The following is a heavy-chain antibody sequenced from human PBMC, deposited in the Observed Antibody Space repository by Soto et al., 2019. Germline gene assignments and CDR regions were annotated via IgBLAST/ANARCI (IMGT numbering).Heavy chain of an antibody. CDR3: AKGPR. CDR1: GFTFRIFW. V-gene: IGHV3-7*01. CDR2: ISPDGGEI. J-gene: IGHJ4*02. Sequence: LVESGGGLVQPGGSLGLSCAASGFTFRIFWRTWVRRSPEKGPEWVASISPDGGEIYYVDSVKGRFTISRDNTRNSLYLQMNSLRAEDTAVYYCAKGPRWGQGTLVTVSS.